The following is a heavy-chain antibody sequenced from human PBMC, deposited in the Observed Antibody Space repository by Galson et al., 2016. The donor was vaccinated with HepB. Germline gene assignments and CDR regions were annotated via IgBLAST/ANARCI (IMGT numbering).Heavy chain of an antibody. V-gene: IGHV3-74*01. CDR2: INSDGSST. D-gene: IGHD3-10*01. J-gene: IGHJ4*02. CDR3: ARGGRQDAGSYSVGDS. CDR1: GXXFSXXX. Sequence: SLRXSCAASGXXFSXXXMHXXRQVXGKGLVWVSRINSDGSSTNYADSVKGRFTISRDNAKNTLYLQMNSLRVEDTAMYYCARGGRQDAGSYSVGDSWGQGTPVTVSS.